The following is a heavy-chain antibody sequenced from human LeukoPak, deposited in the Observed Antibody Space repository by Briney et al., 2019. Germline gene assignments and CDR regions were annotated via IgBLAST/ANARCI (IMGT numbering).Heavy chain of an antibody. V-gene: IGHV3-33*01. Sequence: GGSLRLSCAASGFIFSTYGLHWVRQSPGRGLEWVAVIWYDGSQKYYADSVKGRFTISRDDSKNTIYLQMDSLRAEDTAVYYCATSSPRNYFDPWGQGTLVTVSS. CDR2: IWYDGSQK. D-gene: IGHD1-14*01. J-gene: IGHJ5*02. CDR1: GFIFSTYG. CDR3: ATSSPRNYFDP.